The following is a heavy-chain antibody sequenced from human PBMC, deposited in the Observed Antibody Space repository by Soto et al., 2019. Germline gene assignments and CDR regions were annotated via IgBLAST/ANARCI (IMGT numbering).Heavy chain of an antibody. J-gene: IGHJ5*02. V-gene: IGHV4-34*01. Sequence: QVQLQQWGAGLLKPSETLSLTCAVYGGSFSGYYWSWIRQPPGKGLEWIGEINHSGSTNYNPSLKSRVTISLDPSKNRFSLKLSSVTAADTAVYYCARGLDCGGDCYSNWFDPWGQGTLVTVSS. CDR3: ARGLDCGGDCYSNWFDP. CDR1: GGSFSGYY. CDR2: INHSGST. D-gene: IGHD2-21*02.